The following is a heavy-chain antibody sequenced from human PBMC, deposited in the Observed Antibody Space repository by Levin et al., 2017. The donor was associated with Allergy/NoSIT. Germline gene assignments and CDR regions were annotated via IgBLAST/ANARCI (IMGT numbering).Heavy chain of an antibody. J-gene: IGHJ3*02. CDR2: ISGGGST. D-gene: IGHD2/OR15-2a*01. Sequence: GGSLRLSCAASGFTFSSYVMSWVRQAPGKGLEWVSGISGGGSTYYADSVKGRFTISRDNSKNTLYLQMNSLRAEDTAVYYCAKDLGMGDNIVAFDIWGQGTMVTVSS. CDR1: GFTFSSYV. V-gene: IGHV3-23*01. CDR3: AKDLGMGDNIVAFDI.